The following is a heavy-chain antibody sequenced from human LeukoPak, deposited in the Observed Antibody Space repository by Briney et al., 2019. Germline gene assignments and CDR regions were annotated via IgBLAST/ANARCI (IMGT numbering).Heavy chain of an antibody. V-gene: IGHV3-66*01. Sequence: GGSLRLSCAASGFTVSSSYMSWVRQAPGKGLEWVSVVYSGGTTYYADSVKGRFTISRDNSKNTLYLQMNSLRDEDTAVYYCAREHIAAAGSFAYWGQGTLVTVSS. J-gene: IGHJ4*02. D-gene: IGHD6-13*01. CDR2: VYSGGTT. CDR3: AREHIAAAGSFAY. CDR1: GFTVSSSY.